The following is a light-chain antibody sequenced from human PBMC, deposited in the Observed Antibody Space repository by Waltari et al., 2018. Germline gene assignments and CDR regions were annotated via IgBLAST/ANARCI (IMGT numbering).Light chain of an antibody. CDR3: QSYDSSLSGSVV. J-gene: IGLJ2*01. V-gene: IGLV1-40*01. CDR2: GDS. CDR1: SSNIGAGYD. Sequence: QSVLTQPPSVSGAPGQRVTISCTGSSSNIGAGYDVHWYQQHPGTAPKLLIYGDSDRPAGGPDRFSGPKSGTSASLAITGLHAEDEADYYCQSYDSSLSGSVVFGGGTKLTVL.